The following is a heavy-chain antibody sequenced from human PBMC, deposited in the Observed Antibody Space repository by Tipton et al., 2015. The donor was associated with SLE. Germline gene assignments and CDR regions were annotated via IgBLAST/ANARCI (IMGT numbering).Heavy chain of an antibody. CDR1: VGYIPTSSYY. Sequence: PGLVKPSETLSLTCTVSVGYIPTSSYYWGWIRQSPGKGLEWIGSIYYRGNTYYNPSLKSRVTISVDTSKNRFSLNLSSVTAADTAVYYCARDFRADGFWFDPWGQGTLVTVSS. J-gene: IGHJ5*02. CDR3: ARDFRADGFWFDP. V-gene: IGHV4-39*07. D-gene: IGHD5-24*01. CDR2: IYYRGNT.